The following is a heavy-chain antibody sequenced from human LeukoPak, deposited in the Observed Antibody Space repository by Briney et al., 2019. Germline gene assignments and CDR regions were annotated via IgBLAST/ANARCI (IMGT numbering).Heavy chain of an antibody. CDR2: ISSDGSST. CDR3: ARAGYCSGGSCYGSDY. Sequence: GGSLRLSCAASGFTFSDYWMHWVRQAPGKGLVWVSRISSDGSSTSYADSVKGRFTVSRDNAKNTLYLQMDSLRAEDTAVYYCARAGYCSGGSCYGSDYWGQGTLVSVSS. J-gene: IGHJ4*02. CDR1: GFTFSDYW. D-gene: IGHD2-15*01. V-gene: IGHV3-74*01.